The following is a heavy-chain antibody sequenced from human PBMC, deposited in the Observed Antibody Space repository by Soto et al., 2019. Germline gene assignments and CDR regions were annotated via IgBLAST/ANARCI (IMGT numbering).Heavy chain of an antibody. D-gene: IGHD6-19*01. CDR1: GGSISTYY. CDR3: AREAAGTGYYYYAMDV. J-gene: IGHJ6*02. V-gene: IGHV4-59*01. Sequence: SETLSLTCTVSGGSISTYYWSWTRQPPGRGLEWIGYIYYSGSTNYNPSLKSRVTISVDTSKNQFSLKLSSVTAADTAVYYCAREAAGTGYYYYAMDVWGQGTTVTVSS. CDR2: IYYSGST.